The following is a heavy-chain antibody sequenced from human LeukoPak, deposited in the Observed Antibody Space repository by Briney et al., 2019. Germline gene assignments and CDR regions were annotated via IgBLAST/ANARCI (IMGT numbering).Heavy chain of an antibody. Sequence: ASVKVSCKASGGTFRSYGINCVRQTPGQGLEWMGGIIPVFGSPNYAQSFQGRVTITTDESTSTAYMELSSLGSEDTAVYFCARWPITMVRGVNSDYWGQGTLVTVSS. D-gene: IGHD3-10*01. CDR3: ARWPITMVRGVNSDY. CDR1: GGTFRSYG. J-gene: IGHJ4*02. CDR2: IIPVFGSP. V-gene: IGHV1-69*05.